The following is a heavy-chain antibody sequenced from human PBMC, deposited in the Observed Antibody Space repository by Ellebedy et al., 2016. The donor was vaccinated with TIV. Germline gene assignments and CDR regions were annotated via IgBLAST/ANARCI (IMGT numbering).Heavy chain of an antibody. D-gene: IGHD3-9*01. CDR2: IYPGDSDT. Sequence: GESLKISCKGSGYSFTSYWIGWVRQMPGKGLEWMGIIYPGDSDTRYSPSFQGQVTISADKSISTAYLQWSSLKASDTAMYYCARRGDILTGIPYLHYYGMDVWGQGTTVTVSS. CDR1: GYSFTSYW. J-gene: IGHJ6*02. V-gene: IGHV5-51*01. CDR3: ARRGDILTGIPYLHYYGMDV.